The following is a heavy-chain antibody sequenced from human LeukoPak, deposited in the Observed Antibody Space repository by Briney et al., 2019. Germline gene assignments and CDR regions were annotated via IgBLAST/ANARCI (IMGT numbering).Heavy chain of an antibody. J-gene: IGHJ4*02. CDR2: ISSSSSTI. D-gene: IGHD3-16*02. V-gene: IGHV3-48*02. CDR1: GFTFSIDS. Sequence: GGSLRLSCAASGFTFSIDSMNWARQAPGKGLEWLSYISSSSSTIYYADSVKGRFTISRDNARNSLYLQMNSLRDEDTAVYYCATDFTASYRLDYWGQGTLVTVSS. CDR3: ATDFTASYRLDY.